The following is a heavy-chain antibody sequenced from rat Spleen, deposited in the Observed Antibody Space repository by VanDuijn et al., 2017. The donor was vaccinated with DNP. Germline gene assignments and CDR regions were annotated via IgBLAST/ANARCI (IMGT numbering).Heavy chain of an antibody. V-gene: IGHV5-29*01. CDR1: GFTFSNYG. CDR2: ISYDGRNT. J-gene: IGHJ2*01. CDR3: TKDAFDY. Sequence: EVQVVESGGDLVQPGGSLKLSCLASGFTFSNYGMNWIRQAPKKGLEWVASISYDGRNTYYRDSVRGRFTISRDNGKSTLYLQMESLRSEDTATYYCTKDAFDYWGQGVMVTVSS.